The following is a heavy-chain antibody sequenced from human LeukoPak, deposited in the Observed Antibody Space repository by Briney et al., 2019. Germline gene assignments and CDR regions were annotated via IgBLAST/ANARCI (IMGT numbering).Heavy chain of an antibody. CDR1: GFTFSSYA. D-gene: IGHD3-16*01. CDR2: ISASGGST. V-gene: IGHV3-23*01. J-gene: IGHJ1*01. CDR3: AKDDDWGRYKH. Sequence: PGGSLRLSCAASGFTFSSYAMSWVRQAPGKGLEWVSGISASGGSTYYADSVKGRFTISRDNSKNTLYLQMNSLRAEDTAMYYCAKDDDWGRYKHWGQGTLVTVSS.